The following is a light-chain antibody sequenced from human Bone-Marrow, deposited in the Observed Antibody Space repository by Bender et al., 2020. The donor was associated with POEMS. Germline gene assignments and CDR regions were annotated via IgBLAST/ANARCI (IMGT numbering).Light chain of an antibody. CDR3: CSYAGSRTAVL. J-gene: IGLJ2*01. CDR1: SSDVGGYTY. V-gene: IGLV2-11*01. Sequence: QSALTQPRSVSGSPGQSVTISCTATSSDVGGYTYVSWYQQHPGKAPKLMIYDVRNRPSGVSNRFSGSKSGNTASLTISGLRAEDEADYYCCSYAGSRTAVLFGGGTKLTVL. CDR2: DVR.